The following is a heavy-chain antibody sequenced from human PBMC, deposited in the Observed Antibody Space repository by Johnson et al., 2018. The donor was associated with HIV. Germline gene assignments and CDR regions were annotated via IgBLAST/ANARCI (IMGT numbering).Heavy chain of an antibody. CDR3: ARAYTYGAFDI. J-gene: IGHJ3*02. D-gene: IGHD5-18*01. Sequence: VQLVESGGGLVKPGGSLRLSCAASGFTFSDHYMDWVRQAPGKGLEWVSVIYSGDTTYYAGSVKGRFTISRDNSKNTLYLQMNSLRVDDTAIYYCARAYTYGAFDIWGQGTMVTVSS. CDR2: IYSGDTT. CDR1: GFTFSDHY. V-gene: IGHV3-66*01.